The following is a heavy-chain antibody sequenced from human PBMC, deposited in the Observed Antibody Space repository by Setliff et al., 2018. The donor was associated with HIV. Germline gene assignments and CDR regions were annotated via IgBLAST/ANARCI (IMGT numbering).Heavy chain of an antibody. CDR1: GYSFTTYW. J-gene: IGHJ5*02. Sequence: GESLKISCKTSGYSFTTYWIGWVRQMPGKGLEWMAILYPGDSDIRYSPSFQSQVTVSADKSIGTAYLQWDSLKASDTALYFCARAPNSPYYSNFWYADHWGQGTLVTVSS. D-gene: IGHD3-22*01. CDR3: ARAPNSPYYSNFWYADH. V-gene: IGHV5-51*01. CDR2: LYPGDSDI.